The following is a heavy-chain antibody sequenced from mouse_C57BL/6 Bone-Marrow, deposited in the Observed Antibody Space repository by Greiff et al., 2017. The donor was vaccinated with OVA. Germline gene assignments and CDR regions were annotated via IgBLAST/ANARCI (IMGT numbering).Heavy chain of an antibody. V-gene: IGHV5-12*03. D-gene: IGHD1-1*01. J-gene: IGHJ3*01. CDR2: ISNGGGST. CDR1: GFTFSDYY. CDR3: AYYCSSPGWFAY. Sequence: EVKLVESGGGLVQPGGSLKLSCAASGFTFSDYYMYWVRQTPEKRLEWVAYISNGGGSTYYPDTVKGRFTISSDNAKKTLFMQMTSLRSEDTAMYYCAYYCSSPGWFAYWGQGTLVTVSA.